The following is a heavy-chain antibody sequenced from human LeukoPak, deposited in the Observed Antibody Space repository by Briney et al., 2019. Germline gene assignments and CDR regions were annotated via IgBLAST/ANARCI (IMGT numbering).Heavy chain of an antibody. CDR2: IYHSGST. D-gene: IGHD5-12*01. V-gene: IGHV4-30-2*01. J-gene: IGHJ4*02. Sequence: SQTLSLTCAVSGGSISSGGYSWSWIRQPPGKGLEWIGYIYHSGSTNYNPSLKSRVTISVDTSKNQFSLKLSSVTAADTAVYYCARGLYSGYDMYYFDYWGQGTLVTVSS. CDR1: GGSISSGGYS. CDR3: ARGLYSGYDMYYFDY.